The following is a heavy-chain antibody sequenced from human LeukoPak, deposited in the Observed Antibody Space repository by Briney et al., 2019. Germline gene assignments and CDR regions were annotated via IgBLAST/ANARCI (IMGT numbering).Heavy chain of an antibody. J-gene: IGHJ4*02. CDR2: IRYDGSHK. D-gene: IGHD1-7*01. Sequence: GGSLRLSCAASGFTFSSYGIHWVRQAPGKGLEWGAFIRYDGSHKYYAASVKGRFTISRDNSKNTLYLQMNSLRAEDTAVYYCAKDPYNWNYGNYFDYWGQGTLVTVSS. CDR3: AKDPYNWNYGNYFDY. V-gene: IGHV3-30*02. CDR1: GFTFSSYG.